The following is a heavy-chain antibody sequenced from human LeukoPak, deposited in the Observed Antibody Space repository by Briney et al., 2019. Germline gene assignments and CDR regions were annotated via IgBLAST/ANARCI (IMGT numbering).Heavy chain of an antibody. J-gene: IGHJ6*02. D-gene: IGHD4-11*01. Sequence: GGSLRLSCAASGLTFSSYYMTWVRQAPGKGLEWVSVMYSGGSTYYADSVKGRVAISRDNSQNTVFLQMNSVRVEDTAVYYCARSYSNHLFGMDVWGQGTAVTVSS. CDR1: GLTFSSYY. CDR3: ARSYSNHLFGMDV. CDR2: MYSGGST. V-gene: IGHV3-66*01.